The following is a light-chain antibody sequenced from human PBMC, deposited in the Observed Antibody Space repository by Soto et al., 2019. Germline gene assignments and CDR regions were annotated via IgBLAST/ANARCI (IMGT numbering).Light chain of an antibody. J-gene: IGKJ5*01. Sequence: DIQITQSASSLSASVGDRVTITCRASQSISSYLNWYQQKPGKAPKLLIYAASSLQSGVPSRFSGSGSGTDFTLTISSLQPEDFATYYCQQSYSTLITFGQGTRRRL. CDR2: AAS. CDR1: QSISSY. V-gene: IGKV1-39*01. CDR3: QQSYSTLIT.